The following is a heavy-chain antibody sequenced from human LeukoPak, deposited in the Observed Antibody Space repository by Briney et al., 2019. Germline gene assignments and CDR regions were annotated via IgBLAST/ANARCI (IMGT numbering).Heavy chain of an antibody. Sequence: SETLSLTCTVSGGSISSYYWSWIRHPPGKGLEWVGYIYYSGSTNYNPSLKSRVTISVDTSKNQFSLKLSSVTAADTAVYYCASSDDILTGYRGWGQGTLVTVSS. CDR1: GGSISSYY. D-gene: IGHD3-9*01. J-gene: IGHJ4*02. CDR2: IYYSGST. CDR3: ASSDDILTGYRG. V-gene: IGHV4-59*01.